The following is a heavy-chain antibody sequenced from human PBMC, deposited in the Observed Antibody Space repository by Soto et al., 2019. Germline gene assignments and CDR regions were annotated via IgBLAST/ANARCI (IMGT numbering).Heavy chain of an antibody. J-gene: IGHJ4*02. CDR1: GGSISSSSYY. V-gene: IGHV4-39*01. Sequence: QLQLQESGPGLVKPSETLSLTCTVSGGSISSSSYYWGWIRQPPGKGLEWIGSIYYSGSTYYNPSLKSRVTISVDTSKNQFSLKLSSVTAADTAVYYCARHAAVAGTPFDYWGQGTLVTVSS. D-gene: IGHD6-19*01. CDR3: ARHAAVAGTPFDY. CDR2: IYYSGST.